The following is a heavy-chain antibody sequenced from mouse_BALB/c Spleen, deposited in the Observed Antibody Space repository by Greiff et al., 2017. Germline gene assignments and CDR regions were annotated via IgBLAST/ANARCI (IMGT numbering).Heavy chain of an antibody. CDR3: ARQDDLLWFAY. J-gene: IGHJ3*01. CDR1: GYSITSDYA. V-gene: IGHV3-2*02. D-gene: IGHD2-1*01. CDR2: ISYSGST. Sequence: EVKLMESGPGLVKPSQSLSLTCTVTGYSITSDYAWNWIRQFPGNKLEWMGYISYSGSTSYNPSLKSRISITRDTSKNQFFLQLNSVTTEDTATYYCARQDDLLWFAYWGQGTLVTVSA.